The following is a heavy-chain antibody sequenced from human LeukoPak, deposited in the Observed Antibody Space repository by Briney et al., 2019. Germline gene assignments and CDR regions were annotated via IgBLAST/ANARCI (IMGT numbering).Heavy chain of an antibody. Sequence: GGSLRLSCAASGFTFSSYGMHWVRQAPGKGLERVAVIWSNGNNRYYADSVKGRFTFSRDNSKNTLSLQMNSLRAEDTAVYYCAKERSPFDGFDIWGQGTMVTVSS. V-gene: IGHV3-33*06. CDR2: IWSNGNNR. J-gene: IGHJ3*02. CDR3: AKERSPFDGFDI. CDR1: GFTFSSYG.